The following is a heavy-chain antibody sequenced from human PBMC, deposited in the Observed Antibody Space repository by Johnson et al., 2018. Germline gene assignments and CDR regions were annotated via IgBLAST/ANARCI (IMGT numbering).Heavy chain of an antibody. CDR3: AREGTGTPYAFDI. Sequence: APGFTVRKNCMNWVRQAPGEGLAWVSVIYTAGSTYSADSVKGRFTISRDSSKNTLYLQMNSVRAEDTAAYYCAREGTGTPYAFDIWGQGKMVTVSS. D-gene: IGHD3/OR15-3a*01. J-gene: IGHJ3*02. V-gene: IGHV3-66*02. CDR1: GFTVRKNC. CDR2: IYTAGST.